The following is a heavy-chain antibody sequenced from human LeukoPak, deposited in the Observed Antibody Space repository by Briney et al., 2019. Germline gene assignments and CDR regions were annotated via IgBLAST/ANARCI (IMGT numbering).Heavy chain of an antibody. J-gene: IGHJ4*02. CDR1: GLTFSNYA. D-gene: IGHD2/OR15-2a*01. V-gene: IGHV3-23*01. Sequence: GGSLRLSCAASGLTFSNYAMTWVRQAPGKGLEWVSTISNSGGTTYYGDTVRGRFTISRDNSKNTLYLQMNSLRAEDTALYYCAKDFQSPFFDYWGQGTLVTVSS. CDR2: ISNSGGTT. CDR3: AKDFQSPFFDY.